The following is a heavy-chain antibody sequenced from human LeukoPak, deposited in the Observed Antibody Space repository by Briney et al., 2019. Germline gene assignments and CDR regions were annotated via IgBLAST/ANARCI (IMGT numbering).Heavy chain of an antibody. CDR3: ARCTRGAIDI. CDR2: IYSSGSP. V-gene: IGHV4-59*08. Sequence: SETLSLTCTVSGGSISSYYWSWIRQSPGKGLEWIGYIYSSGSPTYNPSLKSRVTMSVDSSKNEFSLKVSPVTAADTAVYYCARCTRGAIDIWGQGTMVTVSS. D-gene: IGHD2-2*01. CDR1: GGSISSYY. J-gene: IGHJ3*02.